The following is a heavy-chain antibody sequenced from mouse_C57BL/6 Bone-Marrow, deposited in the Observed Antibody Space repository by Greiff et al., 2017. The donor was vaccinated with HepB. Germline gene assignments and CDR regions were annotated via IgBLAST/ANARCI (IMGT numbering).Heavy chain of an antibody. J-gene: IGHJ4*01. CDR1: GYTFTSYW. CDR2: IYPGSGST. Sequence: VQLQQPGAELVKPGASVKMSCKASGYTFTSYWITWVKQRPGQGLEWIGDIYPGSGSTNYNEKFKSKATLTVDTSSSTAYMQLSSLTSEDSAVYYCAREGSTIVTRRAMDYWGQGTSVTVSS. CDR3: AREGSTIVTRRAMDY. V-gene: IGHV1-55*01. D-gene: IGHD2-5*01.